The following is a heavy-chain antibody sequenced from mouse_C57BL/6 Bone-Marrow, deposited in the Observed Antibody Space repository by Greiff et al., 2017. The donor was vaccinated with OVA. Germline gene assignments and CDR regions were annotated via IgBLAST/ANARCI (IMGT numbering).Heavy chain of an antibody. CDR2: IDPANGNT. D-gene: IGHD4-1*01. V-gene: IGHV14-3*01. Sequence: VQLQQSVAELVRPGASVKLSCTASGFNIKNPYMHWVKQRPEQGLEWIGRIDPANGNTKYAPKFQGKATITADTSSNTAYLQLSSLTSEDTAIYDWAREGGLGRRDFDYWGKGTTLTVSS. J-gene: IGHJ2*01. CDR1: GFNIKNPY. CDR3: AREGGLGRRDFDY.